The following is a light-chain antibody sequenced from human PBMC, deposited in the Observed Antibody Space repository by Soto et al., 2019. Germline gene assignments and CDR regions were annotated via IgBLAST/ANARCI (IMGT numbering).Light chain of an antibody. Sequence: EIVMTQSPATLSVSPGERATLSCRASQSVSSNLAWYQQKPGQAPRLLIYGAPTRATGIPARFSGSGSGTEFTLTISSLQSEDFAVYYCQQYSNWPLWTFGQGTKVEIK. CDR2: GAP. CDR1: QSVSSN. J-gene: IGKJ1*01. V-gene: IGKV3-15*01. CDR3: QQYSNWPLWT.